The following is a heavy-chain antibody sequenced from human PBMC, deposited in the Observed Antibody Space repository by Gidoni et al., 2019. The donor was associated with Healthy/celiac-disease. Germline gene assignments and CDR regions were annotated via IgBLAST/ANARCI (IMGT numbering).Heavy chain of an antibody. Sequence: QVQLVESGGGVVQPGRSLRLSCAASGFTFSVYGMHWVRQAPGKGLGWLAVIWYDGSNKYYADSVKGRFTISRDNSKNTLYLQMNSLRAEDTAVYYCARGEEWDTDYWGQGTLVTVSS. CDR1: GFTFSVYG. D-gene: IGHD1-26*01. V-gene: IGHV3-33*01. J-gene: IGHJ4*02. CDR3: ARGEEWDTDY. CDR2: IWYDGSNK.